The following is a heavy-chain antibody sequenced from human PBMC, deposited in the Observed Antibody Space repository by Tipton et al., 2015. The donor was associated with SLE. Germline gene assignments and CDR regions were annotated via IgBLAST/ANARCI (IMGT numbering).Heavy chain of an antibody. CDR3: ARGGLGVSYYYYMDV. Sequence: TLSLTCTVSGGSIFSSYWSWIRQTPGKGLEWIGCIDFSGSTNYNPSLRSRVTMSVDTSKNQFSLKLSSVTAADTAVYYCARGGLGVSYYYYMDVWGKGTTVTVSS. CDR2: IDFSGST. J-gene: IGHJ6*03. V-gene: IGHV4-59*01. D-gene: IGHD1-26*01. CDR1: GGSIFSSY.